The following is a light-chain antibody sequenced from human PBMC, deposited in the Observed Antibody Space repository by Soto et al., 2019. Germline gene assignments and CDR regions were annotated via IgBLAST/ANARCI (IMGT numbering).Light chain of an antibody. J-gene: IGLJ1*01. CDR3: CSYAGSHYV. Sequence: QSVLTQPASVSGSPGQSITISCTGTSSDVGSYNLVSWYQQHPGKAPKLKIYEGSKRPSGVSNRFSGSKSGNTASLTISGLQAEDEADYSCCSYAGSHYVFGTGTKVTVL. CDR2: EGS. CDR1: SSDVGSYNL. V-gene: IGLV2-23*01.